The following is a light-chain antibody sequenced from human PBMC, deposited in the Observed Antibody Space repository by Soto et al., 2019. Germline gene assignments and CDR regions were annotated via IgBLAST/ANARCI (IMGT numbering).Light chain of an antibody. V-gene: IGLV1-40*01. CDR2: GNS. Sequence: QSVLAQPPSVSGAPGQKVTISCTGSSSNIGAGYDLHWYQQLPGTAPKLLLYGNSNRPSGVPDRFSGSKSGTSASLAITGLQAEDEADYYCQSYDSSLSAYVFGTGTKVNV. CDR3: QSYDSSLSAYV. J-gene: IGLJ1*01. CDR1: SSNIGAGYD.